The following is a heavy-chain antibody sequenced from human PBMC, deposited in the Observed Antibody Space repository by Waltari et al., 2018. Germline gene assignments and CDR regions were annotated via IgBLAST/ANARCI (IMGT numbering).Heavy chain of an antibody. Sequence: EVQLLESGGGLVQPGGSLRLSCAASGFTFSSYAMSWVRQAPGKGLEWVSAISGSGGSTYYADSVKGRFTISRDNSKNTLHLQMNSLRAEDTAVYYCAKTHRKNTVTTLYYFDYWGQGTLVTVSS. D-gene: IGHD4-17*01. CDR2: ISGSGGST. CDR3: AKTHRKNTVTTLYYFDY. V-gene: IGHV3-23*01. J-gene: IGHJ4*02. CDR1: GFTFSSYA.